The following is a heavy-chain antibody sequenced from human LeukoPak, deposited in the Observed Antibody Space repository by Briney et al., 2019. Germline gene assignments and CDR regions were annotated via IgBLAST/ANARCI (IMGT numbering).Heavy chain of an antibody. D-gene: IGHD3-3*01. J-gene: IGHJ4*02. CDR3: AREPATIFGVVDLKYFDY. Sequence: SVKVSCKASGGTFSSYAISWVRQAPGQGLEWMGGIIPIFGTANYAQKFQGRVTITADESASTAYMELSSLRSEDTAVYYCAREPATIFGVVDLKYFDYWGQGTLVTVSS. CDR2: IIPIFGTA. V-gene: IGHV1-69*01. CDR1: GGTFSSYA.